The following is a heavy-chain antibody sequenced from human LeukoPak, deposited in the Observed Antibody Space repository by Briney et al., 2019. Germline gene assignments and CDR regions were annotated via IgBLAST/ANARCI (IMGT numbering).Heavy chain of an antibody. CDR1: GGSISSYY. J-gene: IGHJ4*02. V-gene: IGHV4-59*01. CDR3: ARTTGYGAADFDY. D-gene: IGHD4-17*01. CDR2: IFYSGNT. Sequence: SETLSLTCTVSGGSISSYYWSWIRQPPGKGLEWIGYIFYSGNTNYNPSPKSRVTISVDTSKNQFSLKLSSVTAADTAVYYCARTTGYGAADFDYWGQGTLVTVSS.